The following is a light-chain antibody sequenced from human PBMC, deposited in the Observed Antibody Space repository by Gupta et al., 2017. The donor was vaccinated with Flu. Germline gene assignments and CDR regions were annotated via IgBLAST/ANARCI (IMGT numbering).Light chain of an antibody. Sequence: DIVLTQSPVTLSVSPGERATFSCRASQSISSNVAWYQQKPGQAPRVVIYEASTRATGISARFSGSGSGTEFALTTSSLQSEDFAVYYCQQDNNWRYSFGQGTKLEIK. J-gene: IGKJ2*03. V-gene: IGKV3-15*01. CDR3: QQDNNWRYS. CDR2: EAS. CDR1: QSISSN.